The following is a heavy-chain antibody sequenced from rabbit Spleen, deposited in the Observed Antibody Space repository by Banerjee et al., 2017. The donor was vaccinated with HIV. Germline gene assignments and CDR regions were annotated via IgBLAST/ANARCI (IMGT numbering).Heavy chain of an antibody. CDR1: GFSFSNSDY. D-gene: IGHD1-1*01. Sequence: QEQLEESGGDLVKPGASLTVTCTASGFSFSNSDYMCWVRQAPGKGLEWISCIAGGSANTYYASWVNGRFTVSSVSSTAVTLQMTSLTAADTATYFCARDTSSSFSSYGMDLWGPGTLVTVS. CDR2: IAGGSANT. CDR3: ARDTSSSFSSYGMDL. J-gene: IGHJ6*01. V-gene: IGHV1S45*01.